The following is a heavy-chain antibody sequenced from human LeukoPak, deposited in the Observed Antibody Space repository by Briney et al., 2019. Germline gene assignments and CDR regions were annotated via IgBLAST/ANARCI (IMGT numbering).Heavy chain of an antibody. Sequence: SETLSLTCTVSGASISDSYWSWVRQPPGRGLEWIGYISYSGSPTYNPSLKGRVAISLYTSQNQFSLRLNSLTAADTAVYYCARKRGAAAHDYWGQGTLVTVSS. J-gene: IGHJ4*02. CDR3: ARKRGAAAHDY. CDR2: ISYSGSP. CDR1: GASISDSY. D-gene: IGHD6-13*01. V-gene: IGHV4-59*01.